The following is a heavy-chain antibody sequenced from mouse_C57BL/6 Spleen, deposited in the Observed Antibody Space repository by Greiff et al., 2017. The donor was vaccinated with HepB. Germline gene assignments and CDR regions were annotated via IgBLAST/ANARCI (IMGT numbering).Heavy chain of an antibody. V-gene: IGHV6-3*01. Sequence: EVQGVESGGGLVQPGGSMKLSCVASGFTFSNYWMNWVRQSPEKGLEWVAQIRLKSDNYATHYAESVKGRFTISRDDSKSSVYLQMNNLRAEDTGIYYCTDSNYGLFDYWGQGTTLTVSS. D-gene: IGHD2-5*01. J-gene: IGHJ2*01. CDR1: GFTFSNYW. CDR3: TDSNYGLFDY. CDR2: IRLKSDNYAT.